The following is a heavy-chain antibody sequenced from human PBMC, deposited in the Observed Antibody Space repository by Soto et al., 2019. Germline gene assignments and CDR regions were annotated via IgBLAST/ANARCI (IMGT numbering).Heavy chain of an antibody. CDR1: GASINDYF. CDR2: IYYSGST. J-gene: IGHJ4*02. CDR3: ARAGRTYHGTGYYFDY. Sequence: SETLSLTCTVSGASINDYFWTWIRQPPGKGLEWIGYIYYSGSTYYNASLKCRLTVSVDTSKNQFSLKLSSVTAADTAVYYCARAGRTYHGTGYYFDYWGQGTLVTVSS. D-gene: IGHD6-25*01. V-gene: IGHV4-59*01.